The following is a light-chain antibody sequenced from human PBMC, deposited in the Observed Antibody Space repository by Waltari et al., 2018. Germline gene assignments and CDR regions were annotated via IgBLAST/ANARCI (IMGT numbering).Light chain of an antibody. CDR1: AFSNQF. V-gene: IGLV3-25*03. J-gene: IGLJ3*02. CDR2: KDS. CDR3: QSADSTVV. Sequence: SFELTQPPSVSVAPGQTVRITCSGAAFSNQFSYWYQQKPGPTPLLLIFKDSERPSGMPERFFGSNSGTIVTLTISGVQAEDEADYYCQSADSTVVFGGGTKLTVL.